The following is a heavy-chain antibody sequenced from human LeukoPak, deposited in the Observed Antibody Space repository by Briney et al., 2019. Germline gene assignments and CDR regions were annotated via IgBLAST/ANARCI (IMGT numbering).Heavy chain of an antibody. J-gene: IGHJ4*02. CDR2: IAGSGGIR. V-gene: IGHV3-23*01. D-gene: IGHD6-13*01. Sequence: PGGSLRLSCVSSGFTFSTEYMTWARQAPGKGLEWISSIAGSGGIRYYAESVRGRFTISRDNSKDTLYLQMNSLRAEDTAVYYCGKGVGSSWYYFDYWGQGTLVTVSS. CDR3: GKGVGSSWYYFDY. CDR1: GFTFSTEY.